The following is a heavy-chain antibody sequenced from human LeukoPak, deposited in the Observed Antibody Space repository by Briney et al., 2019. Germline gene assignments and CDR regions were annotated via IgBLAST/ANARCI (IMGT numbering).Heavy chain of an antibody. CDR1: GYTFTSYG. J-gene: IGHJ6*02. CDR3: AREAVMPVAPVKIGTSDRPLYEYYGLDV. CDR2: ISAYNGYT. D-gene: IGHD1/OR15-1a*01. V-gene: IGHV1-18*01. Sequence: GASVKVSCKASGYTFTSYGISWVRQAPGQGLEWMGWISAYNGYTNYAQKLQGRVTMTTDTSTSTAYMELRSLRSDDTAVYYCAREAVMPVAPVKIGTSDRPLYEYYGLDVWGQGTTVTVS.